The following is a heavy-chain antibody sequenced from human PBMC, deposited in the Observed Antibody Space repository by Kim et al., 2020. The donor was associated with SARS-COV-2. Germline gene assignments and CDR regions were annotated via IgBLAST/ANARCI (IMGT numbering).Heavy chain of an antibody. CDR3: ARDEYYYDSSGSYYGMDV. J-gene: IGHJ6*02. D-gene: IGHD3-22*01. Sequence: KGRFTIPKDNAKNSLYLQMNSLRDEDTAVYYCARDEYYYDSSGSYYGMDVWGQGTTVTVSS. V-gene: IGHV3-48*02.